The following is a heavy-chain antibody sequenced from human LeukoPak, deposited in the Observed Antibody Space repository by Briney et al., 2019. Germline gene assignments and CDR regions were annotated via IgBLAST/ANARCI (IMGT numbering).Heavy chain of an antibody. CDR2: IYYSGTT. CDR3: AREDPQTTVPEGMDV. J-gene: IGHJ6*02. Sequence: SETLSLTCTVSGGSFSYYYWSWIRQSPGKGLEWIGYIYYSGTTNYNPSLKSRVTISVDTSKNQFSLQLRSVTAADTAVYYCAREDPQTTVPEGMDVWGQGTTVTVSS. V-gene: IGHV4-59*01. CDR1: GGSFSYYY. D-gene: IGHD4-17*01.